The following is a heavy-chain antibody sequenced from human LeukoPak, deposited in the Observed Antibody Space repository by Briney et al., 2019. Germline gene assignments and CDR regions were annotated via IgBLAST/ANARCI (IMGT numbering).Heavy chain of an antibody. CDR2: IIPIFGTA. D-gene: IGHD3-9*01. CDR3: ARNDHDIFTGYHNYYFDY. V-gene: IGHV1-69*06. Sequence: SVKVSCTASGGTFSSYAISWVRQAPGQGLEGMGGIIPIFGTANYAQTFQGRVTITADKSTSTAYMELSSLRSEDTAVYYCARNDHDIFTGYHNYYFDYWGQGTLVTVSS. CDR1: GGTFSSYA. J-gene: IGHJ4*02.